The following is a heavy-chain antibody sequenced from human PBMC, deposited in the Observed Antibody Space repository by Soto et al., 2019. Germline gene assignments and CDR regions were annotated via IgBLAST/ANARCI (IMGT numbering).Heavy chain of an antibody. V-gene: IGHV4-39*01. CDR3: ARNPGLWFGESRPNWFDP. D-gene: IGHD3-10*01. Sequence: SETLSLTCTVSGGSISSSSYYWGWIRQPPGKGLEWIGSIYYSGSTYYNPSLKSRVTISVDTSKNQFSLKLSAVTAADTAVYYCARNPGLWFGESRPNWFDPWGQGTLVTVSS. CDR1: GGSISSSSYY. J-gene: IGHJ5*02. CDR2: IYYSGST.